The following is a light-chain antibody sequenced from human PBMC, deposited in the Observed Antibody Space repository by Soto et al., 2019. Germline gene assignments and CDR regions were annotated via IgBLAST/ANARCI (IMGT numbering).Light chain of an antibody. V-gene: IGKV3-20*01. CDR1: QSVSSNY. CDR3: QQYGVLPRT. Sequence: EIVLTQSPGTVSLSPRERATLSCRASQSVSSNYLAWYQQKPGQAPRLLIYGASSRATGIPDRFSGSGSGTDFTLTISRLEPEDFAVYYCQQYGVLPRTFGQGTKVEIK. J-gene: IGKJ1*01. CDR2: GAS.